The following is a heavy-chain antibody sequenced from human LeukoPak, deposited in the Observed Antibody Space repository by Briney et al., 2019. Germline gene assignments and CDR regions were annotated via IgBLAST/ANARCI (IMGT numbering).Heavy chain of an antibody. J-gene: IGHJ5*02. CDR1: GYTFTSYY. Sequence: ASVKVSCKASGYTFTSYYMHWVRQAPGQGLEWMGIINRSGGSTSYAQKFQGRVTMTRDTSTSTVYMELSSLRSEDTAVYYCARDLSRYCSSTSCYSGWFDPWGQGTLVTVSS. D-gene: IGHD2-2*01. CDR3: ARDLSRYCSSTSCYSGWFDP. V-gene: IGHV1-46*03. CDR2: INRSGGST.